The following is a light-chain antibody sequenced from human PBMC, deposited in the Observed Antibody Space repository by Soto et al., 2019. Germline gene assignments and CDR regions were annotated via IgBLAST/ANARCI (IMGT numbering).Light chain of an antibody. CDR2: GAS. CDR3: QQYGSSPYT. V-gene: IGKV3-20*01. J-gene: IGKJ2*01. CDR1: QSVSSSY. Sequence: EIVLTQSPGTLSLSPGERATLSCRASQSVSSSYLAWYQQKPGQAPRLIIYGASDRATGIPGRFSGSGSGTDFTLTISSLEPEDFAVYYCQQYGSSPYTFGQGTKLEIK.